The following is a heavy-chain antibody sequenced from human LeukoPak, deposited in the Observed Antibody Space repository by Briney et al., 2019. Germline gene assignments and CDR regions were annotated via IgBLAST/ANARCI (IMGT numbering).Heavy chain of an antibody. CDR1: GFSFSTYA. CDR2: ISGGGGST. J-gene: IGHJ5*02. V-gene: IGHV3-23*01. Sequence: GGSLRLSCTASGFSFSTYAMNWVRQAPGKGLEWVSTISGGGGSTFYADSVKGRFTISRDNSKNTLYLQMNSLRAEDTAVYYCAVELPEGSTTVTTRESWGQGTLVTVSS. D-gene: IGHD4-17*01. CDR3: AVELPEGSTTVTTRES.